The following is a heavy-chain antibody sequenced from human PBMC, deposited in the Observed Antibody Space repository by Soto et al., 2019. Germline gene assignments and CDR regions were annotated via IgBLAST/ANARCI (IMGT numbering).Heavy chain of an antibody. J-gene: IGHJ6*02. V-gene: IGHV1-69*13. Sequence: SAKAYFRASGGTFITYAISWVRQAPGQGLEWVGGIIPIFGTANYAQKFQGRVTITADESTSTAYMELSSLRSEDTAVYYCARAAYSYGTAYLSYYYGMDVWGQGTTVTGLL. CDR1: GGTFITYA. CDR3: ARAAYSYGTAYLSYYYGMDV. D-gene: IGHD5-18*01. CDR2: IIPIFGTA.